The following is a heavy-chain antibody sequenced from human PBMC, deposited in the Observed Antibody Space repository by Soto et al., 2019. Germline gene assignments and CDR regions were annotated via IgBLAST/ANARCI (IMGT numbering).Heavy chain of an antibody. V-gene: IGHV3-74*01. CDR2: IKSDGSST. Sequence: GGSLRLSCAASGFTFSTYWMHWVRQAPGKGLVWVSRIKSDGSSTTYADSVKGRFTISRDNAKNTLYLQMSSLRVEDTAVYYCARGSEAYYYYYGMDVWGQGTTVTVSS. J-gene: IGHJ6*02. CDR1: GFTFSTYW. CDR3: ARGSEAYYYYYGMDV.